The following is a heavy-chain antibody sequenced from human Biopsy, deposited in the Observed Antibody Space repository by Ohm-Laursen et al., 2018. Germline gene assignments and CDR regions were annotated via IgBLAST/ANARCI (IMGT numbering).Heavy chain of an antibody. CDR1: GYSFTKYY. J-gene: IGHJ6*02. V-gene: IGHV1-46*01. CDR3: ARDETGSSVFGPYYYGMDV. Sequence: SSVKVSCNPSGYSFTKYYINWVRQAPGHRLEWMGIINPTGGTTSYAEKFQGRVTLTRDTSTGTVYLELNSLIYEDTALYYCARDETGSSVFGPYYYGMDVWGQGTTVTVSS. CDR2: INPTGGTT. D-gene: IGHD3-9*01.